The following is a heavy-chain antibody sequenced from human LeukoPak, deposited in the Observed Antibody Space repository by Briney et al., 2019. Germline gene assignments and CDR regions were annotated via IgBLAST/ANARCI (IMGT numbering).Heavy chain of an antibody. J-gene: IGHJ4*02. CDR2: INSNTGGT. CDR3: ARADPVAY. CDR1: GDIFTGSF. Sequence: GASVKVSCKASGDIFTGSFIHWVRQAPGQGLKWMGWINSNTGGTKFAQKFQSRVTMTRDTSINTAYMELSSLRSDDTAVYYCARADPVAYWGQGTQVTVSS. V-gene: IGHV1-2*02.